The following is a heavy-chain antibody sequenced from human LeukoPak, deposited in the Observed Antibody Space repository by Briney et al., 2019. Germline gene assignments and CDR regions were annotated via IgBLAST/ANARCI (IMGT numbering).Heavy chain of an antibody. Sequence: GESLKISCKGSGYSFTSYWIGWVRQMPGKGLEWMGIIYPGDSDTRYSPSFQGQVTISADKSISTAYLQWSSLKASDTAMYYCASSGALRYFDWLLLYYWGQGTLVTVSS. D-gene: IGHD3-9*01. CDR3: ASSGALRYFDWLLLYY. CDR2: IYPGDSDT. J-gene: IGHJ4*02. V-gene: IGHV5-51*01. CDR1: GYSFTSYW.